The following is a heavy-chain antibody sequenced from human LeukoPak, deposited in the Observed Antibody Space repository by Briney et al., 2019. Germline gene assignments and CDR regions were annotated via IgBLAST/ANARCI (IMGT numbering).Heavy chain of an antibody. V-gene: IGHV1-8*01. J-gene: IGHJ3*02. CDR2: INPNSGRA. CDR1: GYTFTNYN. Sequence: ASVKVSCKASGYTFTNYNIDWVRQATGQGLEWMGWINPNSGRAGCVQKFQGRVTMTRDTSTSTVYMELSSLRSEDTAVYYCARPLAYDAFDIWGQGTMVTVSS. CDR3: ARPLAYDAFDI.